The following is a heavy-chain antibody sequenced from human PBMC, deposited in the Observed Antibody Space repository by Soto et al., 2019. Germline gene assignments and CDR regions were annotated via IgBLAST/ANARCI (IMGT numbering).Heavy chain of an antibody. V-gene: IGHV3-9*01. J-gene: IGHJ6*02. Sequence: GGSLRLSCAVSGFTFDDNAMHWVRQAPEKGLEWVSGINWKSDIGYADSVKGRFTISRDNAKNSLYLQMNSLRAEDTAVSYCARDKVAAGYYYYGMDVWGQGTTVTVSS. CDR2: INWKSDI. CDR1: GFTFDDNA. CDR3: ARDKVAAGYYYYGMDV. D-gene: IGHD2-15*01.